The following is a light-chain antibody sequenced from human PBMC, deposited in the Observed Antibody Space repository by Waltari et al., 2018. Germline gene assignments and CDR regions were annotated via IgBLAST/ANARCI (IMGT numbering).Light chain of an antibody. CDR1: QTVLYSSSNKNY. CDR3: QQYYITPGT. J-gene: IGKJ2*02. Sequence: DIVMTQSPDSLAVSLGERATINCKSSQTVLYSSSNKNYLSWYQQKPGQPPKLLIYCASTREAGVPDLFSRRGSGTDFTLTINSLQAEDVAVYYCQQYYITPGTFGQGTKLEIK. CDR2: CAS. V-gene: IGKV4-1*01.